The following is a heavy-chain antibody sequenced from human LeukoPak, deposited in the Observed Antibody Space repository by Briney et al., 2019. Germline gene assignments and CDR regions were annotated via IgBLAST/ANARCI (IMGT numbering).Heavy chain of an antibody. CDR1: GGSISSSSYY. Sequence: SETLSLTCTVSGGSISSSSYYWSWIRQHPGKGLEWIGYIYYSGSTYYNPSLKSRVTISVDTSKNQFSLKLSSVTAADTAVYYCARAIYYYDSSGYLDYWGQGTLVTVSS. J-gene: IGHJ4*02. CDR3: ARAIYYYDSSGYLDY. D-gene: IGHD3-22*01. CDR2: IYYSGST. V-gene: IGHV4-31*03.